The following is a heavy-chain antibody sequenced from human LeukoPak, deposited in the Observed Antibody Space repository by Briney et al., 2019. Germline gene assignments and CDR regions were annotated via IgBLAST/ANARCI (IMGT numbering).Heavy chain of an antibody. J-gene: IGHJ4*02. CDR1: GYSISSGYY. CDR2: IYHSGST. CDR3: ARQRDYGDNDY. Sequence: PSETLSLTCAVSGYSISSGYYWGWIRQPPGKGLEWIGSIYHSGSTYYNPSLKSRVTISVDTSMNQFSLKLSSVTAADTAVYYCARQRDYGDNDYWGQGTLVTVSS. V-gene: IGHV4-38-2*01. D-gene: IGHD4-17*01.